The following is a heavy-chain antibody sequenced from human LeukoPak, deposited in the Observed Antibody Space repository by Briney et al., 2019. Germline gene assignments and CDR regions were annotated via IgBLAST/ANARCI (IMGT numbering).Heavy chain of an antibody. CDR2: ISGSGGST. Sequence: GGSLRLSCAASGFTFSSYAMSWVRQAPGKGREWVSAISGSGGSTYYADSVKGRFTISRDNAKNTLYLQMNSLRAEDTAVYYCASPKDILTGYYNVLPYYFDYWGQGTLVTVSS. D-gene: IGHD3-9*01. CDR1: GFTFSSYA. J-gene: IGHJ4*02. CDR3: ASPKDILTGYYNVLPYYFDY. V-gene: IGHV3-23*01.